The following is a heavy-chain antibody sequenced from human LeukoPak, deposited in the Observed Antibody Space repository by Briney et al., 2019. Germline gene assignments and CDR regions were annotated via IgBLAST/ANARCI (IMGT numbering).Heavy chain of an antibody. J-gene: IGHJ4*02. D-gene: IGHD3-3*01. V-gene: IGHV4-38-2*01. CDR1: GYSISSGYY. Sequence: PSETLPLTCAVSGYSISSGYYWGCIRQPPGKGLEWIGSIYHSGSTYYNPSLKSRVTTSVDTSKNQFSLKLSSVTAADTAVYYCARLKYDFWSGYDKEYYFDYWGQGTLVTVSS. CDR3: ARLKYDFWSGYDKEYYFDY. CDR2: IYHSGST.